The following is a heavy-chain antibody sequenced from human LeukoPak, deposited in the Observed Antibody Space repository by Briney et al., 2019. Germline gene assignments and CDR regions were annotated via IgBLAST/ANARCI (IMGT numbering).Heavy chain of an antibody. CDR2: IYYSGST. CDR3: ARSAREYCSSTSCYLLGVFDI. D-gene: IGHD2-2*01. V-gene: IGHV4-59*08. Sequence: PSETLSLTCTVSGGSISSYYWSWIRQPPGKGLEWIAYIYYSGSTYYNPSLKSRVTISVDTSKNQFSLKLSSVTAADTAVYYCARSAREYCSSTSCYLLGVFDIWGQGTMVTVSS. J-gene: IGHJ3*02. CDR1: GGSISSYY.